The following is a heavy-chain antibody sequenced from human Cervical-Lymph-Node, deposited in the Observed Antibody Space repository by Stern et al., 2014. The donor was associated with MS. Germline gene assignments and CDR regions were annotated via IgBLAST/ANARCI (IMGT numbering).Heavy chain of an antibody. CDR1: EYTLRSFF. Sequence: VQLVESGAEVKQPGASVQVSCQASEYTLRSFFLHWIPQAPGQGLECIGVINPSRGFTPSAPRFHGRFLITRHPSPSTVFMKLSSLTSEDTAVYYCASARNTAFDIWGQGTAVIVSS. J-gene: IGHJ3*02. V-gene: IGHV1-46*03. CDR2: INPSRGFT. CDR3: ASARNTAFDI.